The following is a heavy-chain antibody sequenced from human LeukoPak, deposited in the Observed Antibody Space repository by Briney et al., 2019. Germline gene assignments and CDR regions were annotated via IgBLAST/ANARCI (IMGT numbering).Heavy chain of an antibody. D-gene: IGHD2-15*01. J-gene: IGHJ5*02. CDR1: GGSFSGYY. Sequence: SETLSLTCAVYGGSFSGYYWSWIRQPPGKGLEWIGEINHSGSTNYNPSLKSRVTISVDTSKNQFSLKLSSVTAADTAVYYCARGPHFGNCSGGSCYSSNWFDPWGRGTLVTVSS. V-gene: IGHV4-34*01. CDR2: INHSGST. CDR3: ARGPHFGNCSGGSCYSSNWFDP.